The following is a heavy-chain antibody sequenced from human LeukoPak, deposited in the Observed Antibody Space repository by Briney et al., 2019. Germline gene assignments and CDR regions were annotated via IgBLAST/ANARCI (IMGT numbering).Heavy chain of an antibody. V-gene: IGHV3-9*01. CDR1: GFTFDDYA. J-gene: IGHJ3*02. D-gene: IGHD2-15*01. CDR2: ISWNSGSI. CDR3: AAKRGISAFDI. Sequence: GGSLRLSCAASGFTFDDYAMHWVRQAPGKGLEWVSGISWNSGSIGYADSVKGRFTISRDNAKNSLYLQMNSLRAEDTALYYCAAKRGISAFDIWGQGTMVTVSS.